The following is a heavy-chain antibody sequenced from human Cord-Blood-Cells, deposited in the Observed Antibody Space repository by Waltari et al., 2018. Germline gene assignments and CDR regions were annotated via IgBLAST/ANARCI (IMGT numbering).Heavy chain of an antibody. CDR3: ARALPYSSSWYYYYYMDV. Sequence: QVQLVQSGAEVKKPGSSVKVSCKASGGTFSSYAISWVRQAPGQGLEWMGRIIPFLGIANYEQKLQGRVTITAEKSTSTAYMELSSLRSEDTAVYYCARALPYSSSWYYYYYMDVWGKGTTVTVSS. CDR2: IIPFLGIA. CDR1: GGTFSSYA. V-gene: IGHV1-69*09. J-gene: IGHJ6*03. D-gene: IGHD6-13*01.